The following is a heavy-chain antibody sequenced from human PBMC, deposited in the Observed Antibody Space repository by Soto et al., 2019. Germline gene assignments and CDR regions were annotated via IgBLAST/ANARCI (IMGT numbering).Heavy chain of an antibody. D-gene: IGHD3-3*01. CDR3: ARRAEYYDFWSGYSTQGLFDY. CDR2: IYYSGST. Sequence: SETLSLTCTVSGGSISSSSYYWGWIRQPPGKGLEWFGSIYYSGSTYYNLSLKSRVTISVDTSKNQFSLKLSSVTAADTAVYYCARRAEYYDFWSGYSTQGLFDYWGQGTLVTVSS. CDR1: GGSISSSSYY. V-gene: IGHV4-39*01. J-gene: IGHJ4*02.